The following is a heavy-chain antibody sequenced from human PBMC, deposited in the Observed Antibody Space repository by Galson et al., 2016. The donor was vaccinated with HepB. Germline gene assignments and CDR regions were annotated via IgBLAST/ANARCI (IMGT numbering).Heavy chain of an antibody. Sequence: QSGAEVKKPGESLTISCKGSGYIFTNYWIGWVRQMPGKGLEWVGIIYPGDSDTPDATYSPSFQGHVTISVAKSISTAYLQWSSLKASDIAIYYCAISGGLYNPFENWGQGTLVTVSS. CDR2: IYPGDSDTPDA. V-gene: IGHV5-51*01. J-gene: IGHJ4*02. D-gene: IGHD1-14*01. CDR1: GYIFTNYW. CDR3: AISGGLYNPFEN.